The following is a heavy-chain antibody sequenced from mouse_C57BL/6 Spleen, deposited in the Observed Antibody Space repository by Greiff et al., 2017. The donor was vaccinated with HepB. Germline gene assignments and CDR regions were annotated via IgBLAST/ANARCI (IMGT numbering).Heavy chain of an antibody. V-gene: IGHV5-17*01. CDR3: ARGDYEGYYAMDY. D-gene: IGHD2-4*01. CDR1: GFTFSDYG. Sequence: VMLVESGGGLVKPGGSLKLSCAASGFTFSDYGMHWVRQAPEKGLEWVAYISSGSSTIYYADTVKGRFTISRDNAKNTLFLQMTSLRSEDTAMYYCARGDYEGYYAMDYWGQGTSVTVSS. J-gene: IGHJ4*01. CDR2: ISSGSSTI.